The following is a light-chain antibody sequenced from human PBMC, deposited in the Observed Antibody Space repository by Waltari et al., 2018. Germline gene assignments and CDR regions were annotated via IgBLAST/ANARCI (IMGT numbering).Light chain of an antibody. J-gene: IGKJ1*01. CDR1: QTISSW. Sequence: DIQMTQSPSTLSASVGDRVTITCRASQTISSWLAWYQQKPGKAPKLLIYKASSLQSGVPSRVSGRGSGTEFTLTITSLQPDDFATYDCQQYHTYWTFGQGTKVEIK. V-gene: IGKV1-5*03. CDR2: KAS. CDR3: QQYHTYWT.